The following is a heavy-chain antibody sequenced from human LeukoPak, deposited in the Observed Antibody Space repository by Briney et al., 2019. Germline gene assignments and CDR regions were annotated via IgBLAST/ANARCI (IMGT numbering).Heavy chain of an antibody. CDR3: ARHSPKLLWFGESGDAFDI. D-gene: IGHD3-10*01. Sequence: SETLSLTCTVSGGSISSYYWSWIRQPPGKGLEWIGYIYYSGSTNYNPSLKSRVTISVDTSKNQFSLKLSSVTAADTAVYYCARHSPKLLWFGESGDAFDIRGQGTMVTVSS. CDR2: IYYSGST. J-gene: IGHJ3*02. V-gene: IGHV4-59*08. CDR1: GGSISSYY.